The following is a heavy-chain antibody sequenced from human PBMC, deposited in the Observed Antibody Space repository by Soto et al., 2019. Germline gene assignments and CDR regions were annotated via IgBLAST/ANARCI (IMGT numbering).Heavy chain of an antibody. Sequence: EVQLLESGGGLVQPGGSLRLSCAASGFTFSNYAETWVRQATGKGLEWVSTISGSGGSTYYADSVKGRFTISRDNSKNTLYLQMNSLRAEDTAVYYRAKDQGSSWYEIDYLGQGTLVTVSS. D-gene: IGHD6-13*01. V-gene: IGHV3-23*01. CDR2: ISGSGGST. CDR1: GFTFSNYA. J-gene: IGHJ4*02. CDR3: AKDQGSSWYEIDY.